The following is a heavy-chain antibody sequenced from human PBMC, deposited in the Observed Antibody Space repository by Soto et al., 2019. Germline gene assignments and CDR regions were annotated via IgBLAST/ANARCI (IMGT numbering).Heavy chain of an antibody. D-gene: IGHD6-19*01. CDR3: GRMGWAVAGSYYFDY. J-gene: IGHJ4*02. V-gene: IGHV3-30-3*01. CDR1: GFTFSSYA. CDR2: ISSDGNNK. Sequence: QVQLVESGGGVVQPGRSLRLSCAASGFTFSSYAMHWVRQAPGKGLEWVAVISSDGNNKYYAGSVKGRFTISRDNSKNTLYLQMNSLRAEDTAVYYCGRMGWAVAGSYYFDYWGQGTLVTVSS.